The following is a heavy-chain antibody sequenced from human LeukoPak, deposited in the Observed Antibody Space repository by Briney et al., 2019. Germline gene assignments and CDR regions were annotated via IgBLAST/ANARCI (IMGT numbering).Heavy chain of an antibody. CDR3: ARGPLGFGQQLEH. CDR2: INPNSGGT. J-gene: IGHJ4*02. D-gene: IGHD6-13*01. Sequence: ASVKVSCKASGYTFTGYYMHWVRQAPGQGLEWMGWINPNSGGTNYAQKFQGRVTMTRDTSISTAYMELSRLRSDDTAVYYCARGPLGFGQQLEHWGQGTLVTVSS. CDR1: GYTFTGYY. V-gene: IGHV1-2*02.